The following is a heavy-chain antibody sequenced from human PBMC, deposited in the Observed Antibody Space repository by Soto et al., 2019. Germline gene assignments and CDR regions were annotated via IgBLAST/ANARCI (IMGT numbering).Heavy chain of an antibody. D-gene: IGHD6-19*01. Sequence: QVQLVQSGAEVKKPGSSVKVSCKASGGTFSSYAISWVRQAPGQGLEWMGGIIPIFGTANYAQKFQGRVTITAAESTSTAYMELSSLRSEDTAVYYCARPLGGYSSGWTNLDYWGQGPLVTVSS. CDR1: GGTFSSYA. J-gene: IGHJ4*02. CDR3: ARPLGGYSSGWTNLDY. CDR2: IIPIFGTA. V-gene: IGHV1-69*12.